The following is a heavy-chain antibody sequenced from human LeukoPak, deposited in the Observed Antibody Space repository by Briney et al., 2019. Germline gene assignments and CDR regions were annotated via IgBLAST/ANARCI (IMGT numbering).Heavy chain of an antibody. D-gene: IGHD4-17*01. CDR2: ISTTSGTI. CDR1: GFTFSIYS. Sequence: GGSLRLSCAASGFTFSIYSMNWVRQAPGKGPEWVSYISTTSGTIHYADSVKGRFTISRDNAKNSLSLQMNSLRAADTAVYYCARGGYGDYHFDSWGQGTQVTVSS. V-gene: IGHV3-48*01. J-gene: IGHJ4*02. CDR3: ARGGYGDYHFDS.